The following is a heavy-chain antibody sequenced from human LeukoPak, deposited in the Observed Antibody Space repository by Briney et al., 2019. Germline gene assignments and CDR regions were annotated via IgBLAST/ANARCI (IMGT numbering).Heavy chain of an antibody. J-gene: IGHJ4*02. V-gene: IGHV3-49*02. CDR3: SGNGLVDFDY. Sequence: PGQSLRLSCTTSGFAFDNFSMSWVRQPAGKGLEWVGFIRRRAYGGGAKYAASVKGRFIISRDDSKGIADLQMNSLKTEETAVYFFSGNGLVDFDYWGQGSRVIVSP. CDR1: GFAFDNFS. D-gene: IGHD1-14*01. CDR2: IRRRAYGGGA.